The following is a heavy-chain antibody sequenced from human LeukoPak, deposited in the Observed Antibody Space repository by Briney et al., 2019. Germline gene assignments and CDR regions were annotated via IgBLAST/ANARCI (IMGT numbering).Heavy chain of an antibody. Sequence: PSETLSLTCIVPGVSVSTSPWNWIRHRPRKGLEWIGCLSYTGKTDYNPSLKSRVSISLGSSNNNFSLKLTSVTAADTAVYYCSEGYFEPFDHWGQGILVTVSS. V-gene: IGHV4-59*02. D-gene: IGHD2/OR15-2a*01. J-gene: IGHJ4*02. CDR1: GVSVSTSP. CDR3: SEGYFEPFDH. CDR2: LSYTGKT.